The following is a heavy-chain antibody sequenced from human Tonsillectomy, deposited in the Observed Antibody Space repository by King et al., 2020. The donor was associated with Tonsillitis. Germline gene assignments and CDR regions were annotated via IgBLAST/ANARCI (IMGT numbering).Heavy chain of an antibody. J-gene: IGHJ4*02. V-gene: IGHV3-23*04. D-gene: IGHD3-10*01. Sequence: DVQLVESGGGLVQPGGSLRLSCAASGFTFSSYAMSRVRQAPGKGQEWVSAISGSGGSSYHADSVKGRFTISRDNSKNTLYLQMNSLRAEDTAVYYCAKDGRVYYGSGSSIGYCDYWGQGTRVTVSS. CDR3: AKDGRVYYGSGSSIGYCDY. CDR2: ISGSGGSS. CDR1: GFTFSSYA.